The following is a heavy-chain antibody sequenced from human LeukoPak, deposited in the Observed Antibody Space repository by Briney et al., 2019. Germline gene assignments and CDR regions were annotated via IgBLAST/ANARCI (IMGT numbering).Heavy chain of an antibody. CDR3: ARAGEDFDWLWFDY. CDR2: IYYSGST. CDR1: GGSISSYY. D-gene: IGHD3-9*01. J-gene: IGHJ4*02. V-gene: IGHV4-59*01. Sequence: PSETLSLTCTVSGGSISSYYWSWIRQPPGKGLEWIGYIYYSGSTNYNPSLKSPVTISLDTSKNQFSLKLSSVTAADTAVYYCARAGEDFDWLWFDYWGPGTLVTVSS.